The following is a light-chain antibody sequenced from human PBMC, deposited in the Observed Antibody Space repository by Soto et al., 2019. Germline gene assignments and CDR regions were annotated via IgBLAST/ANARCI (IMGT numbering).Light chain of an antibody. CDR3: QKYARAPWT. CDR2: AAS. Sequence: DMQMTQSPPSLYASVGDTVAITCRASQGISNHLAWYQQKPGKAPQLLIYAASTLQSGVPSRFSGSGSGTDFTLTISSLQPEDVATYYCQKYARAPWTFGRGTKVEI. V-gene: IGKV1-27*01. J-gene: IGKJ1*01. CDR1: QGISNH.